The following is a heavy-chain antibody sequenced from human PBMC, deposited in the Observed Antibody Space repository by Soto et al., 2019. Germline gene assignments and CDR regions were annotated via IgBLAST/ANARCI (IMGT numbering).Heavy chain of an antibody. J-gene: IGHJ4*02. CDR3: ATSLVTSRARVDY. V-gene: IGHV4-31*03. D-gene: IGHD1-26*01. CDR1: GGSIYTGGFY. CDR2: IYYTGST. Sequence: PSETLSLTCTVSGGSIYTGGFYWSWIRQLPGKGLGWLGYIYYTGSTQYTPSLKSRLSISTDTSDNQFSLRLNSVTAADTAVYYCATSLVTSRARVDYWGQGTPVTVSS.